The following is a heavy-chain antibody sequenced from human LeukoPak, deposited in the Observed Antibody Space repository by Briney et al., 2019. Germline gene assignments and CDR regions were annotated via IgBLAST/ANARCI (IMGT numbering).Heavy chain of an antibody. CDR3: ARDAIGGYQNLFDN. J-gene: IGHJ4*02. CDR2: ISHSGNT. CDR1: GYSISSNYH. V-gene: IGHV4-38-2*02. Sequence: SETLSLTCYVSGYSISSNYHWAWVRQTPGKGLEWIGSISHSGNTYYSPSLKSRVTMSVDTSKNQFSLKLSSLTAADTAVYYCARDAIGGYQNLFDNWGQGTLVTVSS. D-gene: IGHD1-14*01.